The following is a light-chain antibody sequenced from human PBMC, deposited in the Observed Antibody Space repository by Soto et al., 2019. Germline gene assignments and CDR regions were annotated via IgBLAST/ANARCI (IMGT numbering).Light chain of an antibody. CDR2: GAS. J-gene: IGKJ2*01. CDR1: QSVSNSY. CDR3: QQHGGSPMYT. V-gene: IGKV3-20*01. Sequence: EIVLTQSPGTLSLSPGESATLSCRASQSVSNSYLAWYQQKPGQAPRRLIYGASNRATAIPDRFSGSGSGTDFTLTISSLEPEDFEVYYCQQHGGSPMYTFGQGTKLEIK.